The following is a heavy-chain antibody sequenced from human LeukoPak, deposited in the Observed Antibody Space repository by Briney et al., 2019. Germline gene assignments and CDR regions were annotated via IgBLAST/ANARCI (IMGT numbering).Heavy chain of an antibody. CDR1: GGTFSSYA. D-gene: IGHD2-8*01. J-gene: IGHJ4*02. Sequence: SVKVSCKASGGTFSSYAISWVRQAPGQGLEWMGGIIPIFGTANYAQKFLGRVTITADESTSTAYMELSSLRSEDTAVYYCASSAWGYCTNGVCPAAHWGQGTLVTVSS. CDR2: IIPIFGTA. CDR3: ASSAWGYCTNGVCPAAH. V-gene: IGHV1-69*13.